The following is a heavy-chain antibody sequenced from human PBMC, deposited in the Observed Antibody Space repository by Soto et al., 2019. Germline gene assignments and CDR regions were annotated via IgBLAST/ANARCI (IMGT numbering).Heavy chain of an antibody. J-gene: IGHJ4*02. V-gene: IGHV3-30*18. CDR3: AKDLGAGYNSRDY. D-gene: IGHD5-12*01. CDR2: ISYAGSNK. Sequence: QVQLVESGGGVVQPGRSLRLSCAASGFTFSSYGMHWVRQAPGKGLEWVAVISYAGSNKYYADSVKGRFTISRDNSKNTLYLQMNSLRAEDTAVYYCAKDLGAGYNSRDYWCQGTLVTVSS. CDR1: GFTFSSYG.